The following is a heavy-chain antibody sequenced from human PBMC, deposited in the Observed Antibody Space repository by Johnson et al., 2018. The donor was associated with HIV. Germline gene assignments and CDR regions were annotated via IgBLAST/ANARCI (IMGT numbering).Heavy chain of an antibody. V-gene: IGHV3-66*01. D-gene: IGHD6-19*01. CDR1: GFSVSSKY. Sequence: VQLVESGGGLVQPGGSLRLSCAASGFSVSSKYMSWVRQAPGKGLAWVSVIYRGGSTFYADSVKGRFTISRDNSGNTLYLQMDSLRVEDTAVYYCARDGWGSRGWDDALDIWGQGTMVTVSS. J-gene: IGHJ3*02. CDR2: IYRGGST. CDR3: ARDGWGSRGWDDALDI.